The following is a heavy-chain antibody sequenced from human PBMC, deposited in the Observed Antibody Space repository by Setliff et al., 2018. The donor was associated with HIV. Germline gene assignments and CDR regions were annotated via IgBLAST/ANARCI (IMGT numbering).Heavy chain of an antibody. D-gene: IGHD2-2*01. J-gene: IGHJ5*02. V-gene: IGHV4-39*01. Sequence: ETLSLTCTVSGGSISSSSYYWGWIRQPPGKGLEWIGSIYYSGSAYYSPSLKSRVTISVDTSKNQFSLKLSSVTAADTAVYYCARRKGYCSGPSCLEFSWFDPWGREPWSPSPQ. CDR1: GGSISSSSYY. CDR2: IYYSGSA. CDR3: ARRKGYCSGPSCLEFSWFDP.